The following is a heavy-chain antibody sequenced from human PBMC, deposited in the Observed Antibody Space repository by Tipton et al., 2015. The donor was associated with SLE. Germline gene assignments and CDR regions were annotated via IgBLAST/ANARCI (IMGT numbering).Heavy chain of an antibody. CDR2: IDHSGNT. Sequence: TLSLTCSVSGGSISSGVYSWSWIRQPPGKGLEWIGYIDHSGNTYYTPSLKSRVTISIDMSRNQFSLKLTSVTAADTAVYYCARQPPGGGPGYQYDMDVWGQGTTVTVSS. J-gene: IGHJ6*02. V-gene: IGHV4-30-2*01. CDR3: ARQPPGGGPGYQYDMDV. CDR1: GGSISSGVYS. D-gene: IGHD1-14*01.